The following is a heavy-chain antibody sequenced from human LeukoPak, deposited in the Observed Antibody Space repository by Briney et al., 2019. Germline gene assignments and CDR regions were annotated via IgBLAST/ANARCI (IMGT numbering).Heavy chain of an antibody. CDR3: ARGGDYDGPNGFDP. J-gene: IGHJ5*02. V-gene: IGHV4-4*07. CDR1: GGSISSYY. CDR2: IYTSGST. Sequence: SETLSLTCAVSGGSISSYYWSWIRQPAGKGLEWIGRIYTSGSTNYNPSLKSRVTISVDKSKNQFSLKLSSVTAADTAVYYCARGGDYDGPNGFDPWGQGTLVTVSS. D-gene: IGHD4-17*01.